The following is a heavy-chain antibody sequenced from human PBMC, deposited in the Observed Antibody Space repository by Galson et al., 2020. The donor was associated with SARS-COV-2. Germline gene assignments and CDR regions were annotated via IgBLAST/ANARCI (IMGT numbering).Heavy chain of an antibody. J-gene: IGHJ5*02. CDR1: GFSFGDYA. CDR2: IKSMTYGATT. CDR3: TRFPGSVSFKGWFDP. V-gene: IGHV3-49*03. Sequence: GESLKIPCTASGFSFGDYAVSWFRQAPGEGLDWVGFIKSMTYGATTQYAASVKGRFTISRDDSKSIAYLQMNSLKTEDTAVYYCTRFPGSVSFKGWFDPWGQGTLVTVSS. D-gene: IGHD3-10*01.